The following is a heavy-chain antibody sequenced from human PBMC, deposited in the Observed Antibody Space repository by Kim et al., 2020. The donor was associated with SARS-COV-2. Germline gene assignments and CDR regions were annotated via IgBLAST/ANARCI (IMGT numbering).Heavy chain of an antibody. CDR1: GFTFSDYY. CDR3: ERDLHSSGGKFSQFDY. D-gene: IGHD6-19*01. Sequence: GGSLRLSCAASGFTFSDYYMNWIRQAPGKGLEWVAYISSSGTTIYYADSVKGRFTISRDNGKNSVYLQMNSLRAEDTAMYYCERDLHSSGGKFSQFDYWGQGTLATVSS. CDR2: ISSSGTTI. J-gene: IGHJ4*02. V-gene: IGHV3-11*01.